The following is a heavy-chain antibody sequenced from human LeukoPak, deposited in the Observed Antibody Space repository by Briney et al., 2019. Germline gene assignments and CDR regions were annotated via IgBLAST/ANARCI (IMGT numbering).Heavy chain of an antibody. J-gene: IGHJ4*02. CDR1: GYTFTNYG. D-gene: IGHD1-26*01. V-gene: IGHV1-18*01. CDR2: ISAYNGDI. CDR3: ARDNGPCWSSGSYTAGFDY. Sequence: ASVKVSCKTSGYTFTNYGINWVRQAPGQGLEWMGRISAYNGDINYAQKLQGRVTMTTDTSTTTAYMELRSLRSDDTAVYYCARDNGPCWSSGSYTAGFDYWGQGTLATVSS.